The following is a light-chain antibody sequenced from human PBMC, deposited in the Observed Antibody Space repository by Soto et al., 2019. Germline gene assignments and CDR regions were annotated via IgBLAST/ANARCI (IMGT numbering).Light chain of an antibody. CDR2: DAS. V-gene: IGKV3-11*01. CDR1: QSVSSY. Sequence: EIVLAQAPATLSLSPGERATLSCRASQSVSSYLAWYQQKPGQAPRLLIYDASNRATGIPARFSGSGSGTDFTLTISSLEPEDFAVYYCQQRSNWPFTFGQGTRLRL. CDR3: QQRSNWPFT. J-gene: IGKJ5*01.